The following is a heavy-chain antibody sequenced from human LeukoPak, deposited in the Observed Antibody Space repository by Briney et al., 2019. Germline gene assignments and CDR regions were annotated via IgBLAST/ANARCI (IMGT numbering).Heavy chain of an antibody. V-gene: IGHV4-4*02. Sequence: SETLSLTCAVSGGSISSGNWWSWVRQPPGKGLEWIGEIYHSGSTSYNPSLKSRVTISVDKSKNQLSLNLNSVTAADTAVYYCASAPALSGYVGAFDIWGQGTMVTVSS. D-gene: IGHD3-16*01. J-gene: IGHJ3*02. CDR2: IYHSGST. CDR1: GGSISSGNW. CDR3: ASAPALSGYVGAFDI.